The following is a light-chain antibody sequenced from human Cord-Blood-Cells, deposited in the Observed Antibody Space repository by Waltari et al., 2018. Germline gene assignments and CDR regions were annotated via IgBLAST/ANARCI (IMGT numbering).Light chain of an antibody. J-gene: IGKJ2*03. CDR3: QQYNNWPYS. Sequence: EIVMTQAPANLPVSPGARANLSCRASQRVSSTLALYQQKPGQAPTLLICGASTRATGIPARFSGSRSGTEFTLTISSLQSEDFAVYYCQQYNNWPYSFGQGTKLEIK. CDR2: GAS. V-gene: IGKV3-15*01. CDR1: QRVSST.